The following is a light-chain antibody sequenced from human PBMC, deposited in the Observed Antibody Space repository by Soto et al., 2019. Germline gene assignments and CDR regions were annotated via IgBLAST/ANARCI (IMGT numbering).Light chain of an antibody. V-gene: IGLV2-8*01. J-gene: IGLJ1*01. CDR2: EVS. CDR3: SSYAGSNNFV. CDR1: SSDVGGYNY. Sequence: QSALTQPPSASGSPGQSVTISCTGTSSDVGGYNYVSWYQQHPGKAPKLMIYEVSERPSGVPDRFAGSKSSHTASLTVSGLQAEDEADYYCSSYAGSNNFVFGTGTKLTVL.